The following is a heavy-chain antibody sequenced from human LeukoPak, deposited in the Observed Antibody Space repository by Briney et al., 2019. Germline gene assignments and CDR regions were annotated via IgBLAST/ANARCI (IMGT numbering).Heavy chain of an antibody. Sequence: GGSLRLSCAASGFTFSSYWMSWLRQAPGKGLEWVANINRDGTETYYVGSVKGRFTISRDNAKNSLYLQMNSLRVEDTAVYYCARRSYRGVIGVYYYYYMDVWGKGTPVAVSS. CDR1: GFTFSSYW. CDR2: INRDGTET. CDR3: ARRSYRGVIGVYYYYYMDV. V-gene: IGHV3-7*01. D-gene: IGHD3-16*02. J-gene: IGHJ6*03.